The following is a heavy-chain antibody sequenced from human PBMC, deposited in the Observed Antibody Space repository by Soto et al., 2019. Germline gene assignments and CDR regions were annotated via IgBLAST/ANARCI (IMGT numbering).Heavy chain of an antibody. D-gene: IGHD1-26*01. V-gene: IGHV4-61*01. J-gene: IGHJ4*02. Sequence: PSETLSLTCTVSGGSVSSGSYYWSWIRHPPGKGLEWIGYIYYSGSTNYNPSLKSRVTISVDTSKNQFSLKLSSVTAADTAVYYCARVFSAPHSGYYFDYWGQGTLVTVSS. CDR2: IYYSGST. CDR3: ARVFSAPHSGYYFDY. CDR1: GGSVSSGSYY.